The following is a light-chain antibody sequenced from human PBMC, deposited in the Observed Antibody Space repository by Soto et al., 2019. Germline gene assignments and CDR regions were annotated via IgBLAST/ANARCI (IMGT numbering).Light chain of an antibody. CDR1: QSVSSC. Sequence: EFVLTQSPATLSLSPGERATLSCRASQSVSSCLAWYQQRPGQVPRLLIYDASNRATAIPARFTGSGSGTDFTRTISSLEPDDFTICFCQQRNNWPWTFGQGTKVEIK. V-gene: IGKV3-11*01. CDR2: DAS. J-gene: IGKJ1*01. CDR3: QQRNNWPWT.